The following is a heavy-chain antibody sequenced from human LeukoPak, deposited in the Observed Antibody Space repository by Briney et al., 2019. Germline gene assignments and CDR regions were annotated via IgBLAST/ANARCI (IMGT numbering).Heavy chain of an antibody. CDR1: GGSLSGYY. V-gene: IGHV4-34*01. CDR2: INHSGST. CDR3: ARLFSSWYAGFDY. J-gene: IGHJ4*02. D-gene: IGHD6-13*01. Sequence: PSETLSLTCGVYGGSLSGYYWSWIRQPPGKWLEWIGEINHSGSTNYNPSLKSRVTISVDTSKNQFSLKLSSVTAADTAVYYCARLFSSWYAGFDYWGQGTLVTVSS.